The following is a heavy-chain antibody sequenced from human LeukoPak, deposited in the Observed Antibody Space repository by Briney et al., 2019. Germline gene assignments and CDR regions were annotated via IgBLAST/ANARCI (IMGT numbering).Heavy chain of an antibody. Sequence: PGGSLRLSCAASGFTFSSYGMSWVRQAPGKGLEGVSAISGSGASTYYADSVKGRFTISRDNSKNTLYLQMNSLRAEDTAVYYCAKTRYCSSTSCYSPMYFQHWGQGTLVTVSS. CDR1: GFTFSSYG. CDR2: ISGSGAST. CDR3: AKTRYCSSTSCYSPMYFQH. J-gene: IGHJ1*01. V-gene: IGHV3-23*01. D-gene: IGHD2-2*02.